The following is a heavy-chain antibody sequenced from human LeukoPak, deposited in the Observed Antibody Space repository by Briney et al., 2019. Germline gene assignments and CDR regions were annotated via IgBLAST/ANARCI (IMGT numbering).Heavy chain of an antibody. V-gene: IGHV3-9*01. Sequence: GGSLRLSCAASGFTFDDYAMHWVRQAPGKGLEWVSGISWNSGSIGYADSVKGRFTISRDNAKNSLYLQMNGLRAEDTALYYCAKDRYYDSSGYFPRHAFDIWGQGTMVTVSS. J-gene: IGHJ3*02. D-gene: IGHD3-22*01. CDR3: AKDRYYDSSGYFPRHAFDI. CDR1: GFTFDDYA. CDR2: ISWNSGSI.